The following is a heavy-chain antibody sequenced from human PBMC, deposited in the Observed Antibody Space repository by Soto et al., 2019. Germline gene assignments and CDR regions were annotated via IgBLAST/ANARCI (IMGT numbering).Heavy chain of an antibody. CDR1: GGTFSSYA. CDR3: ARRPLAYCGGDCYSETYYYYGMDV. CDR2: IIPIFGTA. V-gene: IGHV1-69*13. Sequence: GAAVKVACKASGGTFSSYAISWVRQAPGQGLEWMGGIIPIFGTANYAQKFQGRVTITADESTSTAYMELSSLRSEDTAVYYCARRPLAYCGGDCYSETYYYYGMDVWGQGTTVTVSS. J-gene: IGHJ6*02. D-gene: IGHD2-21*02.